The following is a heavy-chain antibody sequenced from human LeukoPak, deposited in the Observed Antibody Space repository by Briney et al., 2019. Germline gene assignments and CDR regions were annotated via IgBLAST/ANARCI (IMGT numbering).Heavy chain of an antibody. CDR2: IYYSGST. D-gene: IGHD3-22*01. V-gene: IGHV4-39*07. CDR3: ARGGGATMIAKDY. CDR1: GGSISSSSYY. J-gene: IGHJ4*02. Sequence: SETLSLTCTVSGGSISSSSYYWGWIRQPPGKGLEWIGSIYYSGSTYYNPSLKSRVTISVDTSKNQFSLKLSSVTAADTAVYYCARGGGATMIAKDYWGQGTLVTVSS.